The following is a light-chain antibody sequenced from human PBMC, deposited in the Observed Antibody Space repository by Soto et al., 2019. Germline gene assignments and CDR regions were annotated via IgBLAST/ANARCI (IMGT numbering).Light chain of an antibody. CDR3: QQLNSYPLT. CDR2: AAS. Sequence: DIQLTQSPSFLSASVGDRVTITCRASQGISSYLAWYQQKPGKAPKLLIYAASTLQSGVPSRFSDSGSGTEFTLTIISLQPEDFATYHCQQLNSYPLTFGGGTKVEIK. CDR1: QGISSY. J-gene: IGKJ4*01. V-gene: IGKV1-9*01.